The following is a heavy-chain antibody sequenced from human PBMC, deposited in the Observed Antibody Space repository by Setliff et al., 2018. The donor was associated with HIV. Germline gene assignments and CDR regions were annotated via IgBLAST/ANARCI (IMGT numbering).Heavy chain of an antibody. CDR1: GYSFINYG. CDR3: ARARLQGIVTAVGPRANCLDP. Sequence: ASVKVSCKASGYSFINYGISWVRQAPGQGLEWMGWIGAYNGNTDYAPRLLGRVTMTTDTSTSTAYMELRSLSSDDTAVYYCARARLQGIVTAVGPRANCLDPWGQGTRVTVSS. CDR2: IGAYNGNT. V-gene: IGHV1-18*01. J-gene: IGHJ5*02. D-gene: IGHD1-26*01.